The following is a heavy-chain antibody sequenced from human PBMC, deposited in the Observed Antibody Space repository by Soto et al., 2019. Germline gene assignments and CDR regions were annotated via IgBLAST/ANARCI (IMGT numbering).Heavy chain of an antibody. D-gene: IGHD2-2*01. CDR2: MNPNSGNT. Sequence: ASVKVSCKASGYTFTSYDINWVRQATGQGLEWMGWMNPNSGNTGYAQKFQGRVTMTRNTSISTAYMELSSLRSEDTAVYYCARMKYCSTTSCNQKGFDPWGQGTLVTVSS. J-gene: IGHJ5*02. CDR3: ARMKYCSTTSCNQKGFDP. V-gene: IGHV1-8*01. CDR1: GYTFTSYD.